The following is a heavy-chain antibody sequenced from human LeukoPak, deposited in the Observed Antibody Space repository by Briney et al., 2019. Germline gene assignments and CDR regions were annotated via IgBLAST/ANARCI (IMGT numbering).Heavy chain of an antibody. CDR2: INAVNGHT. D-gene: IGHD5-12*01. J-gene: IGHJ4*02. CDR1: GYTFTNYA. Sequence: GASVKVSCKASGYTFTNYAMHWVRQAPGQRLEWMGWINAVNGHTKYSQKFQGRLTITRDTSANTAYMELSSLRSEDTAVYYCARAPRKGNSAYDFNYWGQGTLVTVSS. V-gene: IGHV1-3*01. CDR3: ARAPRKGNSAYDFNY.